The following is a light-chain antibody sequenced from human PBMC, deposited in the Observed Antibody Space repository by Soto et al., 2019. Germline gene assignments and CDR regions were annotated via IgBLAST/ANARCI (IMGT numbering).Light chain of an antibody. CDR2: SVS. J-gene: IGKJ1*01. CDR1: QSITSTF. V-gene: IGKV3-20*01. CDR3: QQFGSPVWT. Sequence: EIMMTQFPATLSVSPGERATLSCRASQSITSTFLAWYQQKPGQAPRLLIYSVSRRATGIPDRFSGSGSGTDFTLTISRLEPEDFAVYFCQQFGSPVWTFGQGTKVDIK.